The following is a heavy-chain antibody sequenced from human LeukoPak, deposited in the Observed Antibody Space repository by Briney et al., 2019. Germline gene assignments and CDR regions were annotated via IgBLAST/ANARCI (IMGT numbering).Heavy chain of an antibody. CDR1: GFTFSSYE. J-gene: IGHJ4*02. V-gene: IGHV3-48*03. D-gene: IGHD4-17*01. Sequence: GGSLRLSCAASGFTFSSYEMNWVRQAPGKGLEWVSYISSSGSTIYYADSVKGRFTISRDNAKNSLYLQMNSLRAEDTAVYYCAREMVTTDSRRDYWGQGTLVTVSS. CDR3: AREMVTTDSRRDY. CDR2: ISSSGSTI.